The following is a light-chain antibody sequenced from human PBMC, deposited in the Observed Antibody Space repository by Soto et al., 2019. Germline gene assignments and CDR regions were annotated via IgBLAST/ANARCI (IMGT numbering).Light chain of an antibody. CDR1: TGAVTSGHY. CDR3: LLFYHEVLI. Sequence: QAVVTQEPSLTVSPGGTVTLTCGSSTGAVTSGHYPYWFHQKPGQAPKTLIYNAVSRHSWTPARFSGSLLGGKAVLTLSGARPEDEADYYCLLFYHEVLIFGGGTKLTVL. J-gene: IGLJ2*01. V-gene: IGLV7-46*01. CDR2: NAV.